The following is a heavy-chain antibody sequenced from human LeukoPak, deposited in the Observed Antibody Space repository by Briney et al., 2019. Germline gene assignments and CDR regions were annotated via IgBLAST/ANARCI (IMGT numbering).Heavy chain of an antibody. CDR3: ARDPSSPLYDSSGYTDY. CDR1: GYTFTGYY. Sequence: ASVKVSCKASGYTFTGYYMHWVRQAPGQGLEWMGWINPNSGGTNYAQKFQGRVTVTRDTSISTAYMELSRLRSDDTAVYYCARDPSSPLYDSSGYTDYWGQGTLVTVSS. V-gene: IGHV1-2*02. CDR2: INPNSGGT. D-gene: IGHD3-22*01. J-gene: IGHJ4*02.